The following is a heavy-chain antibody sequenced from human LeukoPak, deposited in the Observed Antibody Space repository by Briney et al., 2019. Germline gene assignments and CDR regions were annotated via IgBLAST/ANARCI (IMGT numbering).Heavy chain of an antibody. D-gene: IGHD3-9*01. J-gene: IGHJ4*02. V-gene: IGHV3-23*01. CDR1: GFTFSSYA. Sequence: GGSLRLSCAASGFTFSSYAMSWVRQAPGKGLEWVSAISGSGGSTYYADSVKGRFTISRDNSKNTLYLQMNSLRAEDTAVYYCAKAPPLRYFVARVGTYYFDYWGQGTLVTVSS. CDR3: AKAPPLRYFVARVGTYYFDY. CDR2: ISGSGGST.